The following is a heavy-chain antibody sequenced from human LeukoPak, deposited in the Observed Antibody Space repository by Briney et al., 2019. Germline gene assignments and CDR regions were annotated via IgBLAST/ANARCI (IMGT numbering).Heavy chain of an antibody. D-gene: IGHD4-17*01. CDR1: GFRFSNYA. Sequence: GGSLRLSCATSGFRFSNYAMHWVRQAPGKGLEWVAVISYDGSNKYYADSVKGRFTISRDNSKNTLYLQMNSLRSEDTAVYYCARVPSDGESLDYWGQGTLVTVSS. V-gene: IGHV3-30*03. CDR2: ISYDGSNK. J-gene: IGHJ4*02. CDR3: ARVPSDGESLDY.